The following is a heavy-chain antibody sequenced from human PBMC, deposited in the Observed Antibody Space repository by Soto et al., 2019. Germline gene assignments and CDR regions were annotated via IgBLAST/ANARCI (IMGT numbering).Heavy chain of an antibody. Sequence: EVQLVESGGGLVQPGGSLRLSCAASGFTFSSYSMNWVRQAPGKGLEWVSYISSSSSTIYYADSVKGRFTISRDNAKNSLYLQMNSLRDEDTAVYCCARDLVSSGYCSSTSCNYYYYGMDVWGQGTTVTVSS. CDR2: ISSSSSTI. CDR3: ARDLVSSGYCSSTSCNYYYYGMDV. V-gene: IGHV3-48*02. D-gene: IGHD2-2*03. J-gene: IGHJ6*02. CDR1: GFTFSSYS.